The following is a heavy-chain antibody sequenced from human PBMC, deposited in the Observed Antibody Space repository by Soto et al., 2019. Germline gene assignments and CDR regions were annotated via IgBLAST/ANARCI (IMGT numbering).Heavy chain of an antibody. D-gene: IGHD2-8*01. J-gene: IGHJ4*02. CDR2: INHSGST. V-gene: IGHV4-34*01. Sequence: PSETLSLTCAVYGGSFSGYYWSWIRQPPGKGLEWIGEINHSGSTNYNPSLKSRVTISVDTSKNQFSLKLSSVTAADTAVYYCARDGDIVLKVGLDYWGQGTLVTVSS. CDR1: GGSFSGYY. CDR3: ARDGDIVLKVGLDY.